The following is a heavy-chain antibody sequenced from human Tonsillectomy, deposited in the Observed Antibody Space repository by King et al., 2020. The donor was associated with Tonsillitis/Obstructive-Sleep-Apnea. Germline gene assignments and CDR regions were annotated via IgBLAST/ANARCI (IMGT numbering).Heavy chain of an antibody. CDR1: VYTLTELS. CDR2: FDPEDCEK. J-gene: IGHJ3*02. V-gene: IGHV1-24*01. CDR3: ATAPAFDI. Sequence: QLVQSGAEVKKPGASVKVSCKVSVYTLTELSMHWGRQAPGKGLEWYGGFDPEDCEKIYEQKFQGRVTMTEDTSTDTAYMELSSLRSEDTAMYYCATAPAFDIWGQGTMVTVSS.